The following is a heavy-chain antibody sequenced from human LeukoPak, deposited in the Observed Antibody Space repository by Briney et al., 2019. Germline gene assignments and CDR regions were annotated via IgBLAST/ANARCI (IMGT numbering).Heavy chain of an antibody. Sequence: SVKVPCKASGGTFSSYAISWVRQAPGQGLEWMGGIIPIFGTANYAQKFQGRVTITTDESTSTAYMELSSLRSEDTAVYYCARADCSSTSCYQFDPWGQGTLVTVSS. CDR3: ARADCSSTSCYQFDP. CDR2: IIPIFGTA. J-gene: IGHJ5*02. CDR1: GGTFSSYA. D-gene: IGHD2-2*01. V-gene: IGHV1-69*05.